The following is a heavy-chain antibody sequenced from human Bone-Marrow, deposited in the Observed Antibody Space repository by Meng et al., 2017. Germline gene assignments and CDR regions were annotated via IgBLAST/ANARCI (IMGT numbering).Heavy chain of an antibody. CDR2: IHHSGTT. Sequence: SETLSLTCTVSSYSISGVYFWGWIRQPPGKGLEWIGHIHHSGTTYYNPSLTSRLTITPDTSKNQISLTLSSVTAADTAVYYCARLQRISLTVVLWGQGTMVTVSS. V-gene: IGHV4-38-2*02. CDR3: ARLQRISLTVVL. CDR1: SYSISGVYF. J-gene: IGHJ3*01. D-gene: IGHD3-22*01.